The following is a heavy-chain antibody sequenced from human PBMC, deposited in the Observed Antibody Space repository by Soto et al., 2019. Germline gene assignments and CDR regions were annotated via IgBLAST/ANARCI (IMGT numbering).Heavy chain of an antibody. J-gene: IGHJ4*02. V-gene: IGHV3-21*01. CDR1: GFTFSSYS. CDR2: ISSSSSYI. CDR3: ARDKNVMITFGGVIAPFDY. D-gene: IGHD3-16*02. Sequence: SLRLSCAASGFTFSSYSMNWVRQAPGKGLEWVSSISSSSSYIYYADSVKGRFTISRDNAKNSLYLQMNSLRAEDTAVYYCARDKNVMITFGGVIAPFDYWGQGTLV.